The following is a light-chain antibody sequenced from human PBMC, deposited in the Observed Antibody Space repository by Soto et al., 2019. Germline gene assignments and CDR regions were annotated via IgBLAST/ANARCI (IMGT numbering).Light chain of an antibody. CDR2: DAS. CDR1: QSVSSF. CDR3: QQRSSWPPT. Sequence: EIVLTQSTTTLCLSPEESATLSCRASQSVSSFLAWYQQKPGQAPRLLIYDASSRAPGVPPRFSASGSGTDFTLTISTLEPEDFAVYYCQQRSSWPPTFGGGTKVDIK. V-gene: IGKV3-11*01. J-gene: IGKJ4*02.